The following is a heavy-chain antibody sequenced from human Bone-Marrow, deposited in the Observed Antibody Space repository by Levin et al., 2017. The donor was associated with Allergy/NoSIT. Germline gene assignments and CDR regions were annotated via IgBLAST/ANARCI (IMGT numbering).Heavy chain of an antibody. CDR3: AYAQNCGGDCYSWFNP. CDR1: GFSLWSPGVS. Sequence: SGPTLVKPTATLTLTCTFSGFSLWSPGVSVGWVRQSPGKTLEWLALIYWDDDKQYSPSLKNRVSITMDTSRNQVVLRMSNMDPADTATYFCAYAQNCGGDCYSWFNPWGPGILVTVSS. J-gene: IGHJ5*02. D-gene: IGHD2-21*02. CDR2: IYWDDDK. V-gene: IGHV2-5*02.